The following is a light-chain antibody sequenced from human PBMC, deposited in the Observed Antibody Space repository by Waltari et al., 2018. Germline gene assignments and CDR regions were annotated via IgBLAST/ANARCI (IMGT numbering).Light chain of an antibody. J-gene: IGKJ1*01. V-gene: IGKV1-5*03. CDR1: QSIRSW. Sequence: DIQMSHSPSPLSASVGDRVTLTCRASQSIRSWLAWYQQKPGKAPKLLIYKSSSLESGVPSRFSGSGSGTEFTLTISSLQPDDFATYYCQQYNIYWTFGQGTKVEIK. CDR2: KSS. CDR3: QQYNIYWT.